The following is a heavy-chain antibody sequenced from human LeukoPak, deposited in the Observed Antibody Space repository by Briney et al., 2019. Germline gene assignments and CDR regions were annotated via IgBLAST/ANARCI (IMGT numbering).Heavy chain of an antibody. J-gene: IGHJ4*02. Sequence: ASVKVSCKTSGYPFINYDINWVRQASGQGLEWMGWMRPNSGKTGYAQNFQGRVTMTRNISISTAYMELSSLRFEDTAVYYCARERGGQSESYFPSWGQGTLVTVSS. CDR2: MRPNSGKT. CDR1: GYPFINYD. V-gene: IGHV1-8*01. CDR3: ARERGGQSESYFPS. D-gene: IGHD3-10*01.